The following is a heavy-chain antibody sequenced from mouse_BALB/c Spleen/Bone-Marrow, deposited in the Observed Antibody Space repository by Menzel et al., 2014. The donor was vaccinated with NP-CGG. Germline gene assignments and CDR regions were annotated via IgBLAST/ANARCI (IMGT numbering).Heavy chain of an antibody. V-gene: IGHV5-17*02. J-gene: IGHJ3*01. CDR2: ISSGSSTI. Sequence: DVHLVESGGGLVQPGGSRKLSCAASGLTFSSFGMHWVRQAPEKGLEWVAYISSGSSTIYYADTVKGRFTISRDNPKNTLFLQMTSLRSEDTAMYYCAARAYWGQGTLVTVSA. CDR3: AARAY. CDR1: GLTFSSFG.